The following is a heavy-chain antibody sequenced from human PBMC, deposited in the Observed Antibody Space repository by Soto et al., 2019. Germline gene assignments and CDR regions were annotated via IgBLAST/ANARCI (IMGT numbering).Heavy chain of an antibody. CDR3: SRDRLEVAGGRVDF. J-gene: IGHJ4*01. CDR2: ISSGGTYT. V-gene: IGHV3-11*06. D-gene: IGHD6-19*01. Sequence: QVQLVESGGGLVRPGGSLRLSCEGSGFTFSDYYMSWIRQAPGKELQWLSYISSGGTYTDYADSVKGRFTISRDNAKNLLYLQLNSLRSEDTAVYYCSRDRLEVAGGRVDFWGQGTLVTVSS. CDR1: GFTFSDYY.